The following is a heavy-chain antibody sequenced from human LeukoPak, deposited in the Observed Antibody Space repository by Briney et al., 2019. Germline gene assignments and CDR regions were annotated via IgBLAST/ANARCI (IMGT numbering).Heavy chain of an antibody. V-gene: IGHV1-2*04. CDR2: INPNSGGT. D-gene: IGHD2-21*02. J-gene: IGHJ5*02. CDR3: ARGGPYCGGDCYSILEDNWFDP. CDR1: GYTFTGYY. Sequence: ASVKVSCKASGYTFTGYYMHWVRQAPGQGLEWMGWINPNSGGTNYAQKFQGWVTMTRDTSISTAYMELSRLRSDDTAAYYCARGGPYCGGDCYSILEDNWFDPWGQGTLVTVSS.